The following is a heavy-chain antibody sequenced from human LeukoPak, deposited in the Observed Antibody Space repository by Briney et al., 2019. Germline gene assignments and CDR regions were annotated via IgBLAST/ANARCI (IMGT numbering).Heavy chain of an antibody. CDR2: IRSKAYGGTT. Sequence: GGSLRLSCTASGFTFGDYAMSWVRQAPGKGLEWVGFIRSKAYGGTTEYAASVKGRFTISRDDSKSIAYLQMNSLKTEDTAVYYCTRAFGSYYYYMDVWGKGTTVTISS. CDR1: GFTFGDYA. CDR3: TRAFGSYYYYMDV. V-gene: IGHV3-49*04. J-gene: IGHJ6*03. D-gene: IGHD3-10*01.